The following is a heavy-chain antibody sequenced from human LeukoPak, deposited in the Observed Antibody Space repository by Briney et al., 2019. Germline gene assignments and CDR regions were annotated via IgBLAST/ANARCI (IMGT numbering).Heavy chain of an antibody. CDR3: TRMTTGHDY. CDR1: GVSFDDYY. J-gene: IGHJ4*02. Sequence: SETLSLTCAVSGVSFDDYYWSWVRQTPGRGLEWIGEINHSGYTNDSPSLKSRVTLSIDTSRKQFSLNLRSVTVADTGIYYCTRMTTGHDYWGQGTLVTVSS. D-gene: IGHD4-17*01. V-gene: IGHV4-34*01. CDR2: INHSGYT.